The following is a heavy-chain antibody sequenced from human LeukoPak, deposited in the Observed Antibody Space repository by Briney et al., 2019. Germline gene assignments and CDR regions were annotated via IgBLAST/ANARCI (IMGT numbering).Heavy chain of an antibody. V-gene: IGHV1-3*01. Sequence: ASVKVSCKASGYTFSRYGMHRVRQAPGQRLEWMGWINAGNENTKYSQKFQGRVSITRDTSASTAYMELSSLTSEDTAVYYCARDLYGDYFDYWGQGTLVTVSS. CDR3: ARDLYGDYFDY. CDR2: INAGNENT. CDR1: GYTFSRYG. J-gene: IGHJ4*02. D-gene: IGHD3-16*01.